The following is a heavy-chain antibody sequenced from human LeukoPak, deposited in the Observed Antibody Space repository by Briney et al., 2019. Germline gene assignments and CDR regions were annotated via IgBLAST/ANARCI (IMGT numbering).Heavy chain of an antibody. D-gene: IGHD3-22*01. J-gene: IGHJ4*02. V-gene: IGHV4-34*01. CDR3: ARGLYYYDSSGYWS. Sequence: PSETLSLTCAVYGGAFSGYYWSWIRQRPGKGPEWIGAINHSGSTNYNPSLKSRVTISVNTSKNQFSLKLSSVTAADTAVYYCARGLYYYDSSGYWSWGQGTLVTVSS. CDR2: INHSGST. CDR1: GGAFSGYY.